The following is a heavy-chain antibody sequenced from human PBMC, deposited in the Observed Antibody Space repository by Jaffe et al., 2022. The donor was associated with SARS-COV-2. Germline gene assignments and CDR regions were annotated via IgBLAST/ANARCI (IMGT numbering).Heavy chain of an antibody. CDR3: AKGSVDTALDPVDWYYFDC. V-gene: IGHV3-9*01. Sequence: EVQLVESGGGLVQPGRSLRLSCAASGFTFDDYAMHWVRQAPGKGLEWVSGITWNSAKTGQTDSVKGRFTISRDNAKNSLYLQMNSLRAEDTAFYYCAKGSVDTALDPVDWYYFDCWGQGTLVTVSS. D-gene: IGHD5-18*01. CDR2: ITWNSAKT. J-gene: IGHJ4*02. CDR1: GFTFDDYA.